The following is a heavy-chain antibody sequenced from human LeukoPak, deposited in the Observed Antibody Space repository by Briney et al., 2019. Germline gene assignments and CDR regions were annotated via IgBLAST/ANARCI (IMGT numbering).Heavy chain of an antibody. CDR1: GYTFTGYY. Sequence: GASVKVSCKASGYTFTGYYMHWVRQAPGQGLEWMGWINPNSGGTNYAQKFQGRVTMTRDTSISTAYMELSRLRSDDTAVYYCARDRTTVTTNYMDVWGKGTTVTVSS. D-gene: IGHD4-17*01. J-gene: IGHJ6*03. CDR2: INPNSGGT. CDR3: ARDRTTVTTNYMDV. V-gene: IGHV1-2*02.